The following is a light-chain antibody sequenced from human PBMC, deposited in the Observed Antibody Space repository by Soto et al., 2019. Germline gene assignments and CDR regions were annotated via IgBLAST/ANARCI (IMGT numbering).Light chain of an antibody. CDR1: QSVSSY. J-gene: IGKJ4*01. CDR3: QQRSNWPPVT. V-gene: IGKV3-11*01. Sequence: EIVLTQSPATLSLSPVERATLSCRASQSVSSYLAWYQQKPGQAPRLLIYDASNRATGIPARFSGSGSGTDFTLTISSLEPEDFAINYCQQRSNWPPVTFGGGTKVEIK. CDR2: DAS.